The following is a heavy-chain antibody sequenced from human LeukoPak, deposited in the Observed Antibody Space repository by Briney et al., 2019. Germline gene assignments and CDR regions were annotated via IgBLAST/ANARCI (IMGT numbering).Heavy chain of an antibody. CDR1: GYTFISY. V-gene: IGHV1-24*01. D-gene: IGHD3-10*01. CDR2: FDPEDGET. J-gene: IGHJ4*02. CDR3: ATGHYGSGSYLDY. Sequence: ASVKVSCKASGYTFISYSLTWVRQAPGKGLEWMGGFDPEDGETIYAQKFQGRVTMTEDTSTDTAYMELSSLRSEDTAVYYCATGHYGSGSYLDYWGQGTLVTVSS.